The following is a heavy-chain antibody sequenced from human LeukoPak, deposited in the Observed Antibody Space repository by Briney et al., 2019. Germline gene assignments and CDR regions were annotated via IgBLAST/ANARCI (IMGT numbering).Heavy chain of an antibody. CDR2: INHSGST. V-gene: IGHV4-34*01. J-gene: IGHJ4*02. D-gene: IGHD3-16*02. CDR3: ARGLSAVVY. Sequence: GSLRLSCAASGFTFSIYAVSWVRQPPGKGLEWIGEINHSGSTNYNPSLKSRVTISVDTSKKQFSLKLSSVTAADTAVYYCARGLSAVVYWGQGTLVTVSS. CDR1: GFTFSIYA.